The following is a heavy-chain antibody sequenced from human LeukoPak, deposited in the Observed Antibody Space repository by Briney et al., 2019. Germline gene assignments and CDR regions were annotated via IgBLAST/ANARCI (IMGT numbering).Heavy chain of an antibody. D-gene: IGHD5-18*01. CDR3: ARGNVDTAHYYFYGMDV. CDR1: GGSFSGYY. CDR2: INHSGST. J-gene: IGHJ6*02. V-gene: IGHV4-34*01. Sequence: PSETLSLTCAVYGGSFSGYYWSWIRQPPGKGLEWIGEINHSGSTNYNPSLKSRVTISVDTSKNQFSLKLSSVTAADTAVYYCARGNVDTAHYYFYGMDVWGQGTTVTVSS.